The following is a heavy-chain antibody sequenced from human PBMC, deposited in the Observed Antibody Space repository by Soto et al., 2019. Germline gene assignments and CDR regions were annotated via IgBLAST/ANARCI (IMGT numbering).Heavy chain of an antibody. CDR3: ATGPYANVVVYAQFAH. Sequence: GGSLRLSCAASGFTFNTDAMSWVRQAPGKGLEWVSAISGSGDKTYYADSVKGRFTISRDNSDDTLYLHLNSLRAEDTAVYFCATGPYANVVVYAQFAHWGQGTQVTVSS. CDR2: ISGSGDKT. J-gene: IGHJ4*02. V-gene: IGHV3-23*01. D-gene: IGHD2-8*02. CDR1: GFTFNTDA.